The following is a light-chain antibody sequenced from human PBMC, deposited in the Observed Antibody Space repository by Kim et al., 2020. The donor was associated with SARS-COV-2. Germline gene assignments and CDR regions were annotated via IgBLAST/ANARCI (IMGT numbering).Light chain of an antibody. Sequence: SSELTQDPAVSVALGQTVSITCQGDSLRSYYASWYQQKPGQAPVFVIYGKNNRPSGIPDRFSGSDSGNTASLTITGAQAEDEADYYCNSRDTSGDHPHWVFGGGTKLTVL. V-gene: IGLV3-19*01. J-gene: IGLJ3*02. CDR2: GKN. CDR3: NSRDTSGDHPHWV. CDR1: SLRSYY.